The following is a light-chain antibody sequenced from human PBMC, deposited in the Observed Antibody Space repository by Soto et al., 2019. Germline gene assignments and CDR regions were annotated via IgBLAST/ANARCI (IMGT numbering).Light chain of an antibody. CDR1: QGISRY. J-gene: IGKJ1*01. CDR2: AAS. Sequence: AIRMTQSPSSLSASTGDRVTITCRASQGISRYLAWYQQKPGKAPKLLIYAASTLQSGVPSRFSGSGSGTDFTLTISCQQSEYFATYYSQQYYSYPQTFGQGTKVEIK. CDR3: QQYYSYPQT. V-gene: IGKV1-8*01.